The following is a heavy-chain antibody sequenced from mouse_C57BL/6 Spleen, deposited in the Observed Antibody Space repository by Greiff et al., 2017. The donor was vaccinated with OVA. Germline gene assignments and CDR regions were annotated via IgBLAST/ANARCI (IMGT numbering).Heavy chain of an antibody. D-gene: IGHD2-1*01. J-gene: IGHJ3*01. CDR2: ISSGSSTI. CDR1: GFTFSDYG. V-gene: IGHV5-17*01. Sequence: EVQLVESGGGLVKPGGSLKLSCAASGFTFSDYGMHWVRQAPEKGLEWVAYISSGSSTIYYADTVKGRFTISRDNAKNTLFLQMTSLRSEDTAMYYCAREGYGNSPFAYWGQGTLVTVSA. CDR3: AREGYGNSPFAY.